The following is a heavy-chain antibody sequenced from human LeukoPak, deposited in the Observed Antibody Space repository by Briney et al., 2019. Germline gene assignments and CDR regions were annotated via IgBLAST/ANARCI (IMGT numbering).Heavy chain of an antibody. Sequence: ASVKVSCKASGYTFNRYGISWVRQAPGQGLEWMGWISGYSGNTNYAQKFQGRVTMTTDTSTTTGYMEVRSLRSDDTAVYYCARSTESGWRELDSWGQGTLVTVSS. J-gene: IGHJ4*02. CDR2: ISGYSGNT. CDR3: ARSTESGWRELDS. CDR1: GYTFNRYG. V-gene: IGHV1-18*01. D-gene: IGHD6-19*01.